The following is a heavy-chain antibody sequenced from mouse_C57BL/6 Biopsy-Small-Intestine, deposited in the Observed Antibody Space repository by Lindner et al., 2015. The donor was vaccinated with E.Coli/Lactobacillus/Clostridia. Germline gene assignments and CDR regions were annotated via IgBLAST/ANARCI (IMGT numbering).Heavy chain of an antibody. J-gene: IGHJ4*01. CDR1: GDTLTKLS. CDR2: FAPEEGET. V-gene: IGHV1-63*02. D-gene: IGHD1-1*01. CDR3: AALNILTGYYKSDWFDP. Sequence: SVKVSCKVSGDTLTKLSIHWVRQAPGKGLEWMGGFAPEEGETIYAQSFQGRVTLTEDTSSDTAYLELSSLRPEDTAVYYCAALNILTGYYKSDWFDPWGQGTLVTVSS.